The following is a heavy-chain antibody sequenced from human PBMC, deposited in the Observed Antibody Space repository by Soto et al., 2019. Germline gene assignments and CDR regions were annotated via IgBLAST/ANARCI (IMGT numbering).Heavy chain of an antibody. J-gene: IGHJ4*02. CDR1: GGTFSSYA. CDR2: IIPIFVTT. V-gene: IGHV1-69*13. D-gene: IGHD1-26*01. Sequence: SVKVSGKASGGTFSSYAISWVRQAPGQGLEWMGGIIPIFVTTNYAQKFQGRVTITADESTSIAYMELSSLRSEDTAVYYCARGPFGMGADITYFDYWGQGTLVTVSS. CDR3: ARGPFGMGADITYFDY.